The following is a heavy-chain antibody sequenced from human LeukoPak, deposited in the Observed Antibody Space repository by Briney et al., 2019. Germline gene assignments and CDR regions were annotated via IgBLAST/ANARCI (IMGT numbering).Heavy chain of an antibody. CDR1: GYTFTSYY. CDR3: ARSTDYYDSSGYPAGAFDI. J-gene: IGHJ3*02. V-gene: IGHV1-46*01. Sequence: ASVKVSCKASGYTFTSYYMHWVRQAPGQGLEWMGIINPSGGSTSYAQKFQGRVTMTRDTSTSTVYMELSCLRSEDTAVYYCARSTDYYDSSGYPAGAFDIWGQGTMVTVSS. D-gene: IGHD3-22*01. CDR2: INPSGGST.